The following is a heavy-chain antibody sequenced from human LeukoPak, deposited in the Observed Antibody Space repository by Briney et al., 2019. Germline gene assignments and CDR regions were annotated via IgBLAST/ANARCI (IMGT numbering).Heavy chain of an antibody. Sequence: GGSLRLSCTFSGWTFRSYWMNWVRQAPGKGLEWVANINPGGNEIRSVDSVKGRSNISRDNAKNSLDLQMSSLRVEDTAVYYCMCWGSDNHWGQGILVTVSS. CDR1: GWTFRSYW. J-gene: IGHJ4*02. CDR3: MCWGSDNH. V-gene: IGHV3-7*01. D-gene: IGHD7-27*01. CDR2: INPGGNEI.